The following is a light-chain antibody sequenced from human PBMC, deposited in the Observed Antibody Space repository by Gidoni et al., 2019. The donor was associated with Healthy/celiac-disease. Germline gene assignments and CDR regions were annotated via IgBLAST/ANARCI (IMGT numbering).Light chain of an antibody. CDR3: QQSYSTPYT. J-gene: IGKJ2*01. V-gene: IGKV1-39*01. CDR1: QSISSY. Sequence: IQMTQSPSSLSASVEDRVTITCRASQSISSYLNWYQQKPGKAPKLLIYAASSFQSGVPSRFSGSGSGTDFTLTISSLQPEDFATYYCQQSYSTPYTFXXXTKLEIK. CDR2: AAS.